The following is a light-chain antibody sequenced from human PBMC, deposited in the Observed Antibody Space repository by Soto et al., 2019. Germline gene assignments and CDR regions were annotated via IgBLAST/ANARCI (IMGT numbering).Light chain of an antibody. CDR3: QHYDNTPPSVT. V-gene: IGKV3-20*01. J-gene: IGKJ3*01. CDR2: GAS. CDR1: QSVRSSF. Sequence: EIVLTKYQGTLSLSPGERSTLGCMASQSVRSSFLSWYQQKAGQAPSLLIYGASRRATGIPDRFSGSGSGTDFILTISRLEPEDFAVYYCQHYDNTPPSVTFGPGTNVDI.